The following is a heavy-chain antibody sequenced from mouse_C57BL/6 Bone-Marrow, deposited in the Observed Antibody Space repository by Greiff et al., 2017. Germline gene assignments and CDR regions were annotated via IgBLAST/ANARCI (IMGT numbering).Heavy chain of an antibody. D-gene: IGHD1-1*01. CDR3: AIVYYYAPAY. V-gene: IGHV1-56*01. CDR1: GYTFTSHW. Sequence: QVQLQQSGPELVRPGASVKISCKAPGYTFTSHWMQWVRQRPGQGLEWIGGIYPGSGSTYYNAKFKGKATMTVDTSSITAYLQLSSLTSEDSAVYFCAIVYYYAPAYWGQGTLVTVSA. CDR2: IYPGSGST. J-gene: IGHJ3*01.